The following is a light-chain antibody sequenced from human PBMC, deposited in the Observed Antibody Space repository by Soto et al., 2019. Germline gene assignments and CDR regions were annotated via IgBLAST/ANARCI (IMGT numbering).Light chain of an antibody. CDR2: STN. V-gene: IGLV7-43*01. CDR1: TGAVTSGHY. CDR3: LLYYGGAQPVV. Sequence: QTVVTQEPSLTVSPGGTVTLTCASSTGAVTSGHYPNWFQQKPGQAPRALIYSTNKKHSWTPARVSGSLLGGKAALTLSAVQPEDEAEYYCLLYYGGAQPVVFGGGTKLTVL. J-gene: IGLJ2*01.